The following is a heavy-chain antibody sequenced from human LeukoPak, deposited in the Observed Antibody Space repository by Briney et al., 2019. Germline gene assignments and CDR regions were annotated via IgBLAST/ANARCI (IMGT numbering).Heavy chain of an antibody. V-gene: IGHV3-11*06. Sequence: GGSLRLSCAASGFTFSDYYMSWIRQAPGKGLEWVSSISSSSSYIYYADSVKGRFTISRDNAKNSLYLQMNSLRAEDTAVYYCARVKWLRQTRGWYDYWGQGTLVTVSS. J-gene: IGHJ4*02. CDR1: GFTFSDYY. D-gene: IGHD6-19*01. CDR2: ISSSSSYI. CDR3: ARVKWLRQTRGWYDY.